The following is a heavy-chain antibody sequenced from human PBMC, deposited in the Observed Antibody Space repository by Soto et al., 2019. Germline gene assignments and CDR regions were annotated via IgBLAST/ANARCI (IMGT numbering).Heavy chain of an antibody. CDR3: ARVYPYSGYDDALDY. J-gene: IGHJ4*02. CDR1: GYTITSYA. CDR2: INTGNGNT. D-gene: IGHD5-12*01. V-gene: IGHV1-3*04. Sequence: ASLKVSCKTSGYTITSYAIHWVRQAPGQRLEWMGWINTGNGNTKYSQNFQGRVTISRDTSASTAYMELSNLRSEDTAVYYCARVYPYSGYDDALDYWGQGTLVTVSS.